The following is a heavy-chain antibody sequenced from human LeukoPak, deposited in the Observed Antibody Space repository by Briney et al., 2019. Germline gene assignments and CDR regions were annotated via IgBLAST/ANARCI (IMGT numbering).Heavy chain of an antibody. CDR2: INTYNGNA. V-gene: IGHV1-18*01. CDR1: GYTFRSYR. D-gene: IGHD3-10*01. Sequence: AGVNVSCKCSGYTFRSYRVSCARQAPGQGVEGLRWINTYNGNANYAQQFQGRVTMPTDTSTSTVYMELRGLRSDDPAVYYCARDSTGDERYGSGSYYGNWGQGTLVTVSS. CDR3: ARDSTGDERYGSGSYYGN. J-gene: IGHJ4*02.